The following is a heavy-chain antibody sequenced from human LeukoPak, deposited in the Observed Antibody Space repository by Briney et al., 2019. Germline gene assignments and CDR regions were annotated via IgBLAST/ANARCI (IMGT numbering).Heavy chain of an antibody. CDR2: ITSSSSYI. V-gene: IGHV3-21*01. CDR1: GFTFSSYW. J-gene: IGHJ5*02. CDR3: ARHGWDYPSGTYYTFGP. Sequence: GGSLRLSCAASGFTFSSYWMSWVRQAPGKGLEWVSSITSSSSYIYYADSVKGRFTFSRDNAKNSLYLQMNSLRAEDTAVYYCARHGWDYPSGTYYTFGPWGQGTLVTVSS. D-gene: IGHD3-10*01.